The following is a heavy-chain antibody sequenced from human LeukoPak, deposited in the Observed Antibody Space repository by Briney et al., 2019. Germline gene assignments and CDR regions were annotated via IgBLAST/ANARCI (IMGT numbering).Heavy chain of an antibody. D-gene: IGHD2-21*02. CDR2: IYPGDSDT. V-gene: IGHV5-51*01. CDR3: ARPWGPYCGGDCYPGGAFDI. Sequence: GESLKISCNGSGYSFTRNWVGWVRQGSGKRLEWVGSIYPGDSDTRYSPSFQGQVSISADKSISTAYLQWSSLKASDTAMYYCARPWGPYCGGDCYPGGAFDIWGQGTMVTVSS. CDR1: GYSFTRNW. J-gene: IGHJ3*02.